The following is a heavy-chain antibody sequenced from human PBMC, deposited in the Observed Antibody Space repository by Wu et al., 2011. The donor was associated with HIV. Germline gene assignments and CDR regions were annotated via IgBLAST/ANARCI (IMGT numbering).Heavy chain of an antibody. CDR3: ARGGDCGGDCYGIDY. V-gene: IGHV1-8*03. J-gene: IGHJ4*02. CDR2: MNPNSGNT. Sequence: QVQLAQSGAEVKKPGASVKVSCKTSGYTFTSFDINWVRQVTGQGLEWMGWMNPNSGNTGFAQEFQGRVTITRNTSINTAYMELSSLRSEDTAVYFCARGGDCGGDCYGIDYWGQGTLVTVSS. D-gene: IGHD2-21*02. CDR1: GYTFTSFD.